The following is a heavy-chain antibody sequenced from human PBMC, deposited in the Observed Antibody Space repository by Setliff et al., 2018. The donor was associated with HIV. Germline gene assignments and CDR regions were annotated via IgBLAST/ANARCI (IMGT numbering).Heavy chain of an antibody. Sequence: PGGSLRLSCAASGFTFNTYTMNWVRQVPGKGLEWVSSISSRSSDIYYADAVKGRFTVSRDNSKNTLYLQMNSLRAEDTAVYYCARVGYSSSWYWAGAFDIWGQGTMVTVSS. CDR1: GFTFNTYT. J-gene: IGHJ3*02. D-gene: IGHD6-13*01. CDR2: ISSRSSDI. V-gene: IGHV3-21*04. CDR3: ARVGYSSSWYWAGAFDI.